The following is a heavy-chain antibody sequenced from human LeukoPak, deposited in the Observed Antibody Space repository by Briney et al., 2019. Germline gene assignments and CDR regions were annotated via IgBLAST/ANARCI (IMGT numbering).Heavy chain of an antibody. CDR3: ARADESSGYYFNSFDY. D-gene: IGHD3-22*01. CDR2: IYYSGST. J-gene: IGHJ4*02. Sequence: SETLSLTCTVSGGSISSYYWSWIRQPPGKGLEWIGYIYYSGSTNYNPSLKSRVTISVDTSKNQFSLKLSSVTAADTAVYYCARADESSGYYFNSFDYWGQGTLVTVSS. V-gene: IGHV4-59*12. CDR1: GGSISSYY.